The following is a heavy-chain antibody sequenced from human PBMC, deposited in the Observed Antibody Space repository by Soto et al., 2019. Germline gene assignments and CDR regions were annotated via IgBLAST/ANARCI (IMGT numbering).Heavy chain of an antibody. CDR3: ARDQSPSSGWPGMDV. J-gene: IGHJ6*02. CDR2: INPNSGGT. Sequence: QVQLVQSGAEVKKPGASVKVSCKASGYTFTDYYMHWVRQAPGQGLEWMGWINPNSGGTNYAQMFQGRVTMTRDTSISTAYMELNRLRSDDTAVYYCARDQSPSSGWPGMDVWGQGTTVTVSS. CDR1: GYTFTDYY. D-gene: IGHD6-19*01. V-gene: IGHV1-2*02.